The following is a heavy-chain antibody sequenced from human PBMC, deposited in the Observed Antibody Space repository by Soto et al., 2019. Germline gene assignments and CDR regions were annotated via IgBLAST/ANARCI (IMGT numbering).Heavy chain of an antibody. J-gene: IGHJ4*02. CDR1: GFTFSSYA. Sequence: VQLLDSGGGLVQPGGSLRHSCAASGFTFSSYAMGWVRQAPGKGLEWVSGISSTGGTADYADSVKGRFTISRDNSRNQMNLQMRSLRADDTAIYYCVKDRWNVAAAEVFVSWGPGTLVTVSS. CDR2: ISSTGGTA. D-gene: IGHD6-13*01. CDR3: VKDRWNVAAAEVFVS. V-gene: IGHV3-23*01.